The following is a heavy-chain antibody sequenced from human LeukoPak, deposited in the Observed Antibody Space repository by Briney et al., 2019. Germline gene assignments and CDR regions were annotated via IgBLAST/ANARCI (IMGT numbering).Heavy chain of an antibody. CDR2: MNPNSGNT. CDR1: GYTFTSYD. Sequence: GASVKVSCKASGYTFTSYDINWVRQATGQGLEWMGWMNPNSGNTGYAQKFQGRVTMTRNTSISTAYMELSSLRSEDTAVYYCARLRGYDILTGYSPYYYYGMDVWGQGTTVTVSS. J-gene: IGHJ6*02. D-gene: IGHD3-9*01. CDR3: ARLRGYDILTGYSPYYYYGMDV. V-gene: IGHV1-8*02.